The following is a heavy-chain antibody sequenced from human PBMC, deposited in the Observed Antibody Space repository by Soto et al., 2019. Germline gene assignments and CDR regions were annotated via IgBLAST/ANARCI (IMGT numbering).Heavy chain of an antibody. CDR1: EFNFGVYA. CDR2: ISYDENNK. D-gene: IGHD6-13*01. V-gene: IGHV3-30*18. Sequence: GGSLRLSCAASEFNFGVYAMHWVRQAPGKGLEWVALISYDENNKYYADSVKGRFTIPRDNSKNTLFLQMNSLRPEDTAVHYCAKGISSSSSWQLFDYWGPGTLVTVS. CDR3: AKGISSSSSWQLFDY. J-gene: IGHJ4*02.